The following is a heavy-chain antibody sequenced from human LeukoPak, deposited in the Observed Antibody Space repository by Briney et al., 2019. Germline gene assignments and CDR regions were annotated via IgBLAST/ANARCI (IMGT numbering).Heavy chain of an antibody. CDR2: ISGSGGST. D-gene: IGHD3-10*01. Sequence: GGSLRLSWAASGFTFSSYAMSWVRQAPGKGLEWVSAISGSGGSTYYADSVKGRFTISRDNSKNTLYLQMNSLRAEDTAVYYCARRQRGGWFDPWGQGTLVTVSS. V-gene: IGHV3-23*01. CDR1: GFTFSSYA. J-gene: IGHJ5*02. CDR3: ARRQRGGWFDP.